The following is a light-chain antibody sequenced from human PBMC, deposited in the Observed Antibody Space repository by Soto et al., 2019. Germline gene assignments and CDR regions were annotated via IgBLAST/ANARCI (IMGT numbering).Light chain of an antibody. CDR1: SSDVGGYDY. CDR3: SSYTSSLTLV. J-gene: IGLJ1*01. Sequence: QAVLTQPASVCGSPGQSITISCTGTSSDVGGYDYVSWYQQHPDKAPKLLIFDVSTRPSGVSNRFSASKSGDTASLTISGLLAEDEADYYCSSYTSSLTLVFGTGTKLTVL. V-gene: IGLV2-14*03. CDR2: DVS.